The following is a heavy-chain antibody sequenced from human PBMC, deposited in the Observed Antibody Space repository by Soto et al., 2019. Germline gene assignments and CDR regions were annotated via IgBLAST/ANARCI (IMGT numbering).Heavy chain of an antibody. V-gene: IGHV1-69*01. CDR3: ASGTYSYDSIGYDGAFEI. D-gene: IGHD3-22*01. J-gene: IGHJ3*02. CDR2: LIPIFGTA. CDR1: GGTFSSYA. Sequence: QVQLVQSGAEVKKPGSSVKLSCKASGGTFSSYAMNWVRQAPGQGLAWMGGLIPIFGTANNAQKFQGRVTITADESTSTAYMELRSLRSADTAVYYCASGTYSYDSIGYDGAFEIWGQGTMVTVSS.